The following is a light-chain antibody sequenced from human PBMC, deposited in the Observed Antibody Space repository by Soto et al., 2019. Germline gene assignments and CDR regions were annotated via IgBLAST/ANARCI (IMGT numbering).Light chain of an antibody. V-gene: IGLV2-23*02. CDR3: CSYAGSSTHV. J-gene: IGLJ1*01. CDR1: SSDVGSYNL. Sequence: QSVLTQPASVSGSPGQSITISCTGTSSDVGSYNLVSWYQQHPGKAPKVMIYEVSKRPSGVSNRFSGSKSGNTASLTISGLQAEDEADYYCCSYAGSSTHVFGTGTKVTVL. CDR2: EVS.